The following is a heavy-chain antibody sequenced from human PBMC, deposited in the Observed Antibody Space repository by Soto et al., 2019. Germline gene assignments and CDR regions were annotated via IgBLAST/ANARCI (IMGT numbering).Heavy chain of an antibody. V-gene: IGHV3-23*01. D-gene: IGHD5-18*01. CDR2: ITSGAGST. CDR3: AVDTSMVPPYYYGMDV. J-gene: IGHJ6*02. CDR1: GFTFSNYA. Sequence: XESLRLSCAASGFTFSNYAMSGVRQAPGKGLEWVSGITSGAGSTYYADSVKGRFTISRDNSKSTLYLQMNSLRADDTALYYCAVDTSMVPPYYYGMDVWGQGTTVTVSS.